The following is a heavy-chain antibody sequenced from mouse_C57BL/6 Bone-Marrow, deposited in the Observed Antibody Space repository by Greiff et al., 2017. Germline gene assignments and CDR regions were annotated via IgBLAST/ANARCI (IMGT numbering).Heavy chain of an antibody. V-gene: IGHV1-26*01. D-gene: IGHD1-1*01. CDR1: GYTFTDYY. Sequence: EVQLQQSGPELVKPGASVKISCKASGYTFTDYYMNWVKQSHGKSLEWIGDINPNNGGTSYNQKFKGKATLTVDKSSSTASMELRSLTSEDSAVYYCARYPYYYGSSRYAMDYWGQGTSVTVSS. CDR2: INPNNGGT. CDR3: ARYPYYYGSSRYAMDY. J-gene: IGHJ4*01.